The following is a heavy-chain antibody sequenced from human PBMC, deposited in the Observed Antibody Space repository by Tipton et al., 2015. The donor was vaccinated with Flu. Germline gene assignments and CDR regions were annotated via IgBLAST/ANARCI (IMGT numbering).Heavy chain of an antibody. Sequence: SLRLSCAASGFTFSRYGMSWVRQASGKGLEWVAAFSGSGGSTYFADSVKGRFTISRDHSKNTLYLQMNSLRAEDTAVYFCARVIPELVAGLDYWGQGTLVTVSS. CDR3: ARVIPELVAGLDY. CDR2: FSGSGGST. CDR1: GFTFSRYG. D-gene: IGHD6-19*01. J-gene: IGHJ4*02. V-gene: IGHV3-23*01.